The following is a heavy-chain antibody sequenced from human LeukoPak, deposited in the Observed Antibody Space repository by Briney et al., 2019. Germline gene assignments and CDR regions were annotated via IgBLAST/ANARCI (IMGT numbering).Heavy chain of an antibody. CDR3: ARARQWLVPGPYYYYGMDV. CDR1: GFTFSSYA. Sequence: PGGSLRLSCAASGFTFSSYAMHWVRQAPGKGLEWVAVISYDGSNKYYADSVKGRFTISRDNSKNTLYLQMNSLRVEDTAVYYCARARQWLVPGPYYYYGMDVWGQGTTVTVSS. J-gene: IGHJ6*02. D-gene: IGHD6-19*01. CDR2: ISYDGSNK. V-gene: IGHV3-30*04.